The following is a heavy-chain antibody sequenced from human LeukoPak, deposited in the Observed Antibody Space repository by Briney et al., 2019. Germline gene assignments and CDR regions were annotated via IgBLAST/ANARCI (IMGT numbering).Heavy chain of an antibody. CDR2: MNPNSGNT. J-gene: IGHJ6*02. D-gene: IGHD1-1*01. CDR1: GYTFTSYD. CDR3: ATSPAGTKKGLGYYYYGMDV. V-gene: IGHV1-8*01. Sequence: ASVKVSCKASGYTFTSYDINWVRQATGQGLEWMGWMNPNSGNTGYAQKFQGRVTMTRNTSISTAYMELSSLRSEDTAVYYCATSPAGTKKGLGYYYYGMDVWGQGTTVTVSS.